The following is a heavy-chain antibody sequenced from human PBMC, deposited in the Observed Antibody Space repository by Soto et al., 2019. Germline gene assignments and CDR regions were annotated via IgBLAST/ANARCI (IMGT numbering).Heavy chain of an antibody. D-gene: IGHD6-13*01. CDR2: ISYDGSNK. CDR1: GFTFSSYA. V-gene: IGHV3-30-3*01. CDR3: ARGGTIAAHTVLDY. J-gene: IGHJ4*02. Sequence: GGSLRLSCAASGFTFSSYAMHWVRQAPGKGLEWVAVISYDGSNKYYADSVKGRFTISRDNSKNTLYLQVNSLRAEDTAVYYCARGGTIAAHTVLDYWGQGTLVTVSS.